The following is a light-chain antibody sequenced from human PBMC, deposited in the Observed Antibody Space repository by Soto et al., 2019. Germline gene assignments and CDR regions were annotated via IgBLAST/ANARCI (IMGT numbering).Light chain of an antibody. Sequence: DIQMTQSPSSLSASVGDSVTITCRASQSISTFLNWYQQKPGKAPKLLIFAASSLQSGVPSRFSGSGSGTDFTLTISSLQPEDFATYYCQQSYSTPPTFGQGTNVEIK. J-gene: IGKJ1*01. CDR3: QQSYSTPPT. CDR1: QSISTF. CDR2: AAS. V-gene: IGKV1-39*01.